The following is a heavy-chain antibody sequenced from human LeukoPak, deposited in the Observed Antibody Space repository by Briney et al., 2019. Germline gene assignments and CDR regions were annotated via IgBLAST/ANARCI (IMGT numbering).Heavy chain of an antibody. J-gene: IGHJ5*02. CDR1: GGSISNNNYY. D-gene: IGHD3-10*01. CDR2: INHSGST. V-gene: IGHV4-39*07. CDR3: GREEGESFRDWFDP. Sequence: PSETLSLTCSVSGGSISNNNYYWSWIRQPPGKGLEWIGEINHSGSTNYNPSLKSRVTISVDTSKNQFSLKLSSVAAADTAVHYCGREEGESFRDWFDPWGQGTLVTVSS.